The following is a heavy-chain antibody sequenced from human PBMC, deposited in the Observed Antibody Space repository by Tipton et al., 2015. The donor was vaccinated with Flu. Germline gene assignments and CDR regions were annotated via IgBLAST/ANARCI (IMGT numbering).Heavy chain of an antibody. Sequence: TLSLTCTVSGASISSYYWSWIRQPPGKGLEWIGEINHSGSTNYNSSLKSRVTISVDTSKNQFSLKLRSVTAADTAVYYCARLTIFGVVIIGNYYYYMDVWGKGTTVTVSS. CDR2: INHSGST. V-gene: IGHV4-34*01. D-gene: IGHD3-3*01. J-gene: IGHJ6*03. CDR1: GASISSYY. CDR3: ARLTIFGVVIIGNYYYYMDV.